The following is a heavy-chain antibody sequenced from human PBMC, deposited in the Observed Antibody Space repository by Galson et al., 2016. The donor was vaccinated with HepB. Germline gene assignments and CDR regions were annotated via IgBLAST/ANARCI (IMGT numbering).Heavy chain of an antibody. CDR3: ARPSGSYLVNSYYYSTDV. Sequence: SVKVSCKAPGDDFNIFNTYGLSWVRQAPGQGLEWMGGIIPIYGTTNYAQKFQGRVTITADESTSTAFLEVTSLTSDDTAVYYCARPSGSYLVNSYYYSTDVWGQGTTVTVSS. V-gene: IGHV1-69*13. J-gene: IGHJ6*02. CDR2: IIPIYGTT. CDR1: GDDFNIFNTYG. D-gene: IGHD1-26*01.